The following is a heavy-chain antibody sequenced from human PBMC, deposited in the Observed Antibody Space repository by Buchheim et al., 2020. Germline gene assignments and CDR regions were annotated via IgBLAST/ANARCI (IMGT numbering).Heavy chain of an antibody. J-gene: IGHJ5*02. CDR3: ARGLSYWFDP. CDR1: GGSFSGYY. CDR2: INHSGST. V-gene: IGHV4-34*01. Sequence: QVQLQQWGAGLLKPSETLSLTRAVYGGSFSGYYWSWIRQPPGKGLEWIGEINHSGSTNYNPSLKSRVTISVDTSKNKFSLKLSSVTAADTAVYYCARGLSYWFDPWGQGTL.